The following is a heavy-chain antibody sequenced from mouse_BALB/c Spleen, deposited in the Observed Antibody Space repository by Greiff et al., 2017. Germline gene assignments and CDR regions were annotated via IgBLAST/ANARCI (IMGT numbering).Heavy chain of an antibody. CDR3: ARGDYGRWYFDV. CDR1: GFTFSSYA. V-gene: IGHV5-9-4*01. J-gene: IGHJ1*01. CDR2: ISSGGSYT. D-gene: IGHD1-1*01. Sequence: EVKLVESGGGLVKPGGSLKLSCAASGFTFSSYAMSWVRQSPEKRLEWVAEISSGGSYTYYPDTVTGRFTISRDNAKNTLYLEMSSLRSEDTAMYYCARGDYGRWYFDVWGAGTTVTVSS.